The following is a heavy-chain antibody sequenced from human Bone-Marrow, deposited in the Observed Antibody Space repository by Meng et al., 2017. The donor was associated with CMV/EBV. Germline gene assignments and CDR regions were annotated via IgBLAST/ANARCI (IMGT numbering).Heavy chain of an antibody. CDR2: INPNSGGT. V-gene: IGHV1-2*02. Sequence: ASVKVSCKASGYTFTGYYMHWVRQAPGQGLEWMGWINPNSGGTNYAQKFQGKVTMTRDTSISTAYMELSRLRSDDTAVYYCARGDLTMVRGVTADWGPGKLVNVSS. J-gene: IGHJ4*02. CDR1: GYTFTGYY. D-gene: IGHD3-10*01. CDR3: ARGDLTMVRGVTAD.